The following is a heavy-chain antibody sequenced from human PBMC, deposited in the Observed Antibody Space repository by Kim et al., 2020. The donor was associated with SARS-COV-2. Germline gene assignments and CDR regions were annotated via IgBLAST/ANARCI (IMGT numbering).Heavy chain of an antibody. Sequence: QKFQGRVTITADNSTSTAYMELSSLRSEDTAVYYCARSDALRGYYYYGMDVWGQGTTVTVSS. V-gene: IGHV1-69*02. CDR3: ARSDALRGYYYYGMDV. J-gene: IGHJ6*02. D-gene: IGHD2-2*01.